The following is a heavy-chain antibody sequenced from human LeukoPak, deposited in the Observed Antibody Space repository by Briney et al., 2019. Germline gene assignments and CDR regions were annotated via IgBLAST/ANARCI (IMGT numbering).Heavy chain of an antibody. CDR2: ISSNGGST. Sequence: GGSLRLSCSASGFAFSSYAMHWVRQAPGKGLESVSAISSNGGSTYYADSVKGRFTISRDNSKNTLYLQMSSLRVEDTAVYYCVKRAVDCQQLVLPSWFDPWGQGTVVTVSS. CDR1: GFAFSSYA. CDR3: VKRAVDCQQLVLPSWFDP. J-gene: IGHJ5*02. D-gene: IGHD6-13*01. V-gene: IGHV3-64D*06.